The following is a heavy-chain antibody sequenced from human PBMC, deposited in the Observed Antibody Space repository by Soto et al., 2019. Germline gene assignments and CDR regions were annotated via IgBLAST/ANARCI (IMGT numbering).Heavy chain of an antibody. Sequence: ASVKVSCKASGYTFTGNYIHWVRQAPGQGLEWMGWVNPDNGGTTSAEKFRGRVTMTRDTSVTTAYMELYRLTSDDTAVYYCARDPRPPSGWLGFWEYGMDVWGQGTTVTVSS. CDR1: GYTFTGNY. J-gene: IGHJ6*02. D-gene: IGHD3-3*01. CDR3: ARDPRPPSGWLGFWEYGMDV. V-gene: IGHV1-2*02. CDR2: VNPDNGGT.